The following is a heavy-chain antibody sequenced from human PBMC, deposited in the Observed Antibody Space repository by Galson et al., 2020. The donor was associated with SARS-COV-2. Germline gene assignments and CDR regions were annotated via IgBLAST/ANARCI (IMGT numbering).Heavy chain of an antibody. CDR2: ISSTGSAM. D-gene: IGHD3-22*01. Sequence: GGSLRLSCAASGLIFRSYRITWVRQAPGKGLEWVSYISSTGSAMYYADPVKGRFTIARDNAKNSLYRQMNRLRVEDTAVYYCAGGGISSGSAYWGQGTLVTVSS. J-gene: IGHJ4*02. CDR3: AGGGISSGSAY. V-gene: IGHV3-48*01. CDR1: GLIFRSYR.